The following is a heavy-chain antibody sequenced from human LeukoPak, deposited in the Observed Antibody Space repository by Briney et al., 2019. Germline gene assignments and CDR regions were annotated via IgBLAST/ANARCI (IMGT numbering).Heavy chain of an antibody. Sequence: SETLSLTCAVSGGSISSSNWWSWVRQPPGKGLEWIGYIYDSGSTYYNPSLKSRVTISVDRSKNQFSLKLSSVTAADTAVYYCARDSSGYSDYWGQGTLVTVSS. J-gene: IGHJ4*02. CDR1: GGSISSSNW. D-gene: IGHD3-22*01. CDR3: ARDSSGYSDY. CDR2: IYDSGST. V-gene: IGHV4-4*02.